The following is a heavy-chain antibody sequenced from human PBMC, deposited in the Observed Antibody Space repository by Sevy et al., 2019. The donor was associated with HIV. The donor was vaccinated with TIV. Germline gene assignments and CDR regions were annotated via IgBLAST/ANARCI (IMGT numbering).Heavy chain of an antibody. Sequence: GGCLRLSCAASGFTFSNAWMSCVRQAPGKGLEWVGRIKSKTEGATRDFAAPVKGRLLISRDDSRNTVYLQMNSLKTEDTAVYYCTAGVGASDFDYWGQGTLVTVSS. D-gene: IGHD1-26*01. V-gene: IGHV3-15*01. CDR3: TAGVGASDFDY. CDR2: IKSKTEGATR. CDR1: GFTFSNAW. J-gene: IGHJ4*02.